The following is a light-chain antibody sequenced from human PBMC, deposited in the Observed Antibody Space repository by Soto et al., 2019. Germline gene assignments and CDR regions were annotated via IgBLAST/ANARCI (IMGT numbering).Light chain of an antibody. CDR3: HPYNTRPPKYT. V-gene: IGKV3-15*01. J-gene: IGKJ2*01. CDR2: GAS. Sequence: EIVMTQSPATLSVSPGERATLSCRASQSVSSNLAWYQQKPGQAPRLLIYGASTRATGIPARFSGSRSGTEFTLTTRSLQSKDFAVYYCHPYNTRPPKYTLGQGNKLEIK. CDR1: QSVSSN.